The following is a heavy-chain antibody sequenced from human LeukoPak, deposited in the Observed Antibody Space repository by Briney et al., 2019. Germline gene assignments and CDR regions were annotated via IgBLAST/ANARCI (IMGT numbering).Heavy chain of an antibody. CDR1: GGSISSSSSY. V-gene: IGHV4-39*01. CDR3: ARHYYDSSGLAYYFDY. CDR2: VRYSGKT. Sequence: SETLSLTCTVSGGSISSSSSYWGWIRQPPGKGLEWIGGVRYSGKTYYNPSLKSRVTMSLDTSKNQLSLRLTSVTAADTAVYSCARHYYDSSGLAYYFDYWGQGTLVTVSS. J-gene: IGHJ4*02. D-gene: IGHD3-22*01.